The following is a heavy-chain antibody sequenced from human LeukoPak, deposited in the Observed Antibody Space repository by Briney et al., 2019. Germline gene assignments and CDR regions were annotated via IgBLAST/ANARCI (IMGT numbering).Heavy chain of an antibody. Sequence: SVKVSCKASGETYSSYSFNWVRQAPGQGLEWMGGIIPIFGTTNYAQTFQGRLTITADESTSTAYMELSSLKSEDTAVYYCAREPPNGSSGYYANCFDHWGQGTLVTVSS. J-gene: IGHJ4*02. CDR3: AREPPNGSSGYYANCFDH. V-gene: IGHV1-69*01. CDR2: IIPIFGTT. CDR1: GETYSSYS. D-gene: IGHD3-22*01.